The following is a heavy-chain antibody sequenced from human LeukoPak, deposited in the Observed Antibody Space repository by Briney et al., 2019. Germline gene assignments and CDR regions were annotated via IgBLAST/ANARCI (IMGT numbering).Heavy chain of an antibody. J-gene: IGHJ5*02. CDR3: ARVENYYGQDSLDP. CDR1: GYTFTGYY. Sequence: ASVKVSCKASGYTFTGYYMHWVRQAPGQGLEWMGWINPNSGGTNYAQKFQGRVTMTRNTSISTAYMELSSLRSEDTAVYYCARVENYYGQDSLDPWGQGTLVTVSS. V-gene: IGHV1-2*02. CDR2: INPNSGGT. D-gene: IGHD3-10*01.